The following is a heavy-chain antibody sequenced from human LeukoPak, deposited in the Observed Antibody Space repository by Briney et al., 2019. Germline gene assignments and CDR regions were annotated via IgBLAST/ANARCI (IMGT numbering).Heavy chain of an antibody. J-gene: IGHJ6*03. CDR1: GYTFTNYD. CDR2: MNPNSGTT. CDR3: ARGRSPGTSMEYYYYMDV. D-gene: IGHD1-1*01. Sequence: GASVKVSCKASGYTFTNYDINWVRQATGQGLEWMGWMNPNSGTTGYAQKFLGRVTITRNTSIGTTYMELSSLRSEDTAVYYCARGRSPGTSMEYYYYMDVWGKGTTVTVSS. V-gene: IGHV1-8*03.